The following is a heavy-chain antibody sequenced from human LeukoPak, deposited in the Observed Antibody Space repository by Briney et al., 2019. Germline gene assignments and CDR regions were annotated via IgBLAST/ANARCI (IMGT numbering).Heavy chain of an antibody. Sequence: GGSLRLSCAASGFTFSSYWMTWVRQAPGKGLEWVANIKQDGGEKYYVDSVKGRFTISRDNAKNSLYLQMNSLRAEDTAVYYCASGGSGSYSQDYFDYWGQGTWSPSPQ. CDR3: ASGGSGSYSQDYFDY. J-gene: IGHJ4*02. V-gene: IGHV3-7*01. CDR2: IKQDGGEK. D-gene: IGHD3-10*01. CDR1: GFTFSSYW.